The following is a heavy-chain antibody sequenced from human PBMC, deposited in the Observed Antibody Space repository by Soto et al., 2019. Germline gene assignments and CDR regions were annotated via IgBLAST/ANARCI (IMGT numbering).Heavy chain of an antibody. CDR1: GFTFSDYY. Sequence: VGSLRLSGAAPGFTFSDYYMTWIRQAPGKGPEWVSHISSSGSTIYYADSVKGRFTISRDNAKNSLYLQMNSLRAGDTALYYCARETTACFDYWGQGTLVTVSS. J-gene: IGHJ4*02. CDR3: ARETTACFDY. CDR2: ISSSGSTI. D-gene: IGHD4-17*01. V-gene: IGHV3-11*01.